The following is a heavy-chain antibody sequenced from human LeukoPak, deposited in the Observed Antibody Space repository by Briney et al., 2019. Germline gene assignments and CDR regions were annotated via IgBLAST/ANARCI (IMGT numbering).Heavy chain of an antibody. CDR3: ARGSIAAAGDI. Sequence: SETLSLTCTVSGGSISSGSYYRSWIRQPAGKGLEWIGRIYTSGSTNYNPSLKNRVTLSVATYKNQFSLRVSSVTAADTAVYYCARGSIAAAGDIWGQGTMVTVSS. CDR2: IYTSGST. J-gene: IGHJ3*02. V-gene: IGHV4-61*02. CDR1: GGSISSGSYY. D-gene: IGHD6-13*01.